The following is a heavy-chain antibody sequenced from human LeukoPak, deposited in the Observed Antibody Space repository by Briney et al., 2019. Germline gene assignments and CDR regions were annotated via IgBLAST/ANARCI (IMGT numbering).Heavy chain of an antibody. CDR1: GGSISSYY. V-gene: IGHV4-59*01. CDR2: IYYSGST. J-gene: IGHJ6*03. D-gene: IGHD1-26*01. CDR3: ARGGVATLPYYYYYMDV. Sequence: PSETLSLTCTVSGGSISSYYWSWIRQPPGKGLEWIGYIYYSGSTNYNPSLKSRVTISVDTSKNQFSLKLSSVTAADTAVYYCARGGVATLPYYYYYMDVWGKGTTVTVSS.